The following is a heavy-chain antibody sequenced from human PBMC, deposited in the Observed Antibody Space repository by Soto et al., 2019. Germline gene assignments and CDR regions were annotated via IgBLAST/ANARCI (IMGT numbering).Heavy chain of an antibody. J-gene: IGHJ4*02. CDR3: ARDQGSGYSSGWIFHY. V-gene: IGHV3-30*04. D-gene: IGHD6-19*01. Sequence: QVQLVESGGGVVQPGRSLRLSCAASGFIFSDYAMHWVRQAPGKGLEWVAVISYDGSNKYYADSVKGRFTISRDKSKNTLYLQMNSLRAEGTAVYYCARDQGSGYSSGWIFHYWGQGTLVTVSS. CDR2: ISYDGSNK. CDR1: GFIFSDYA.